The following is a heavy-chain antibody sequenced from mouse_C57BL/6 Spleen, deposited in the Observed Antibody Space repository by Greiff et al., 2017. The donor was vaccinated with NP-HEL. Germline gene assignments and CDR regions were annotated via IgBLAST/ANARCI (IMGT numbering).Heavy chain of an antibody. CDR2: IHPNSGST. CDR1: GYTFTSYW. V-gene: IGHV1-64*01. D-gene: IGHD2-5*01. Sequence: QVHVKQPGAELVKPGASVKLSCKASGYTFTSYWMHWVKQRPGQGLEWIGMIHPNSGSTNYNEKFKSKATLTVDKSSSTAYMQLSSLTSEDSAVYYRARRKSNYEYFDVWGTGTTVTVSS. CDR3: ARRKSNYEYFDV. J-gene: IGHJ1*03.